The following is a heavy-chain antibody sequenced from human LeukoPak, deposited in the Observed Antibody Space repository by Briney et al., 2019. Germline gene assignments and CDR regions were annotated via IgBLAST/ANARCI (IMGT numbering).Heavy chain of an antibody. J-gene: IGHJ3*02. CDR2: ISPYNGNT. D-gene: IGHD3-10*01. CDR3: ARDVAPGTASRDDAFDI. V-gene: IGHV1-18*01. CDR1: GYTFTSYG. Sequence: ASVKDSCKASGYTFTSYGINWVRQAPGQGLEWMGWISPYNGNTNYAQNLQGRVTMTTDTSTRTAYMEVRGLRSDDTAVYYCARDVAPGTASRDDAFDIWGQGTMVTVSS.